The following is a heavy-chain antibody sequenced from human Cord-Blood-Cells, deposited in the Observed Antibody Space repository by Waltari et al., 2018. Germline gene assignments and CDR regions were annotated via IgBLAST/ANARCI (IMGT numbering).Heavy chain of an antibody. J-gene: IGHJ5*02. V-gene: IGHV4-34*01. CDR1: GGSFIGYY. CDR3: ARGNSGSYYWFDP. D-gene: IGHD1-26*01. Sequence: QVQLQQWGAGLLKPSETLSLTCAVYGGSFIGYYWSWIRQPPGKGLEWIGEINHSGSTNDSPSLKSRVTISVDTSKNQFSLKLSSVAAADTAVYYCARGNSGSYYWFDPWGQGTLVTVSS. CDR2: INHSGST.